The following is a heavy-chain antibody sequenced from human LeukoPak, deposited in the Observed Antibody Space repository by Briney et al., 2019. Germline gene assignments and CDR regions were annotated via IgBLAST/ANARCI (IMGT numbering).Heavy chain of an antibody. CDR3: ASLYSSSWYLNSLFDY. Sequence: GGSLRLSCAASGFTFSSYAMSWVRQAPGKGLEWVSAISGSGGSTYYADSVKGRFTISRDNAKNSLYLQMNSLRAEDTAVYYCASLYSSSWYLNSLFDYWGQGTLVTVSS. CDR2: ISGSGGST. D-gene: IGHD6-13*01. J-gene: IGHJ4*02. CDR1: GFTFSSYA. V-gene: IGHV3-23*01.